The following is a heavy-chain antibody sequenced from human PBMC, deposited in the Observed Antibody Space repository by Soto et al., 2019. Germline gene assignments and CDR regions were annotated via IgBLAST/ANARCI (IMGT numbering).Heavy chain of an antibody. V-gene: IGHV3-72*01. CDR2: VRHKAGPYRT. CDR3: TSPQRRSRDWYYY. CDR1: GFTFSDHF. J-gene: IGHJ4*02. D-gene: IGHD6-19*01. Sequence: EVQLVESGGGLVQPGGSLRLSCAASGFTFSDHFMEWVRQAPGKGLEWVGRVRHKAGPYRTEYASSVKGRFTISRDESRNSLFLQMNSLQTEDTAVYYCTSPQRRSRDWYYYWGQGTLVTVSS.